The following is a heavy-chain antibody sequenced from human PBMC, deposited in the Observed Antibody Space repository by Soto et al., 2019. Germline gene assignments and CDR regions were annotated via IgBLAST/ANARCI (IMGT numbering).Heavy chain of an antibody. CDR1: GDSIISADYY. J-gene: IGHJ6*02. CDR2: IFYSGTT. CDR3: ARDLWVEPELYYYGMDV. D-gene: IGHD1-1*01. Sequence: SETLSLTCTVPGDSIISADYYWSWIRQTPGKGLEWIRHIFYSGTTYYNPSLKSRLTISVDTSKNHFSLRLTSVTAADTAVYYCARDLWVEPELYYYGMDVWGQGTTVTVSS. V-gene: IGHV4-30-4*01.